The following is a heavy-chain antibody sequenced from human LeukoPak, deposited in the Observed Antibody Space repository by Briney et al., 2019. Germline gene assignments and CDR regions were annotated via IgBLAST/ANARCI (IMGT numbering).Heavy chain of an antibody. CDR3: AKGHDDFRQFDY. CDR2: IIPIFGTG. J-gene: IGHJ4*02. D-gene: IGHD3-3*01. CDR1: GGTFANYA. V-gene: IGHV1-69*13. Sequence: SVKVSCKASGGTFANYAISWVRKAPGQGLEWMGGIIPIFGTGDSAQKFQGRLTITADESTRTTYMVLSILRSEDTAVYYCAKGHDDFRQFDYWGQGTLITVST.